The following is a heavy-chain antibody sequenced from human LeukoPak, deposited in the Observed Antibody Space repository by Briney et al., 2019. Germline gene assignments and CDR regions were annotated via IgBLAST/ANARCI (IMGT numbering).Heavy chain of an antibody. J-gene: IGHJ2*01. Sequence: SVKVSCKASGYTFTSYDINWVRQAPGQGLEWMGGIIPIFGTANYAQKFQGRVTITTDESTSTAYMELSSLRSEDTAVYYCARDPGIAAAGPYWYFDLWGRGTLVTVSS. CDR2: IIPIFGTA. D-gene: IGHD6-13*01. V-gene: IGHV1-69*05. CDR1: GYTFTSYD. CDR3: ARDPGIAAAGPYWYFDL.